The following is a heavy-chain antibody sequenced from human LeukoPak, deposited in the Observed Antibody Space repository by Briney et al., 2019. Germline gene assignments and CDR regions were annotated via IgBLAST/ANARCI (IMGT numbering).Heavy chain of an antibody. V-gene: IGHV4-31*02. CDR1: GFAFSNYAT. CDR2: IQNSGST. Sequence: LRLSCSASGFAFSNYATHWVRQAPGKGLEWIGHIQNSGSTYYTPSLKSRVIISVDTSKDQFSLKLSSVTAADTAMYYCARGRVVFDYWGQGTPVTVSS. J-gene: IGHJ4*02. CDR3: ARGRVVFDY.